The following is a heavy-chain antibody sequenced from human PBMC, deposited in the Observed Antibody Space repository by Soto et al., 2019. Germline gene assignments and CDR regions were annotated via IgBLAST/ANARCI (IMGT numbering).Heavy chain of an antibody. CDR3: VTEAGTDGGVDY. D-gene: IGHD6-19*01. J-gene: IGHJ4*02. CDR2: LNPNIHIP. V-gene: IGHV1-69*04. Sequence: QVQLVQSGTEVKKPGSSVKVSCKASGGTFSSSLFSWVRQAPGQRLEGLGRLNPNIHIPHYAQSFQGRVTITADKLPSTVYLQLRRPRSEDTAIYYCVTEAGTDGGVDYWGQGNLVTVSS. CDR1: GGTFSSSL.